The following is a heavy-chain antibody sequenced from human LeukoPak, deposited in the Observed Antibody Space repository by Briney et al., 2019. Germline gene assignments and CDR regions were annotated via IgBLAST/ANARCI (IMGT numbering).Heavy chain of an antibody. V-gene: IGHV4-39*07. CDR2: IYYSGST. CDR1: GGSISSSSYY. D-gene: IGHD6-19*01. J-gene: IGHJ3*02. CDR3: AIAGQWLVPLDAFDI. Sequence: SETLSLTCTVSGGSISSSSYYWGWIRQPPGKGLEWIGSIYYSGSTYYNPSLKSRVTISVDTSKNQFSLKLSSVTAADTAVYYCAIAGQWLVPLDAFDIWGQGTMVTVSS.